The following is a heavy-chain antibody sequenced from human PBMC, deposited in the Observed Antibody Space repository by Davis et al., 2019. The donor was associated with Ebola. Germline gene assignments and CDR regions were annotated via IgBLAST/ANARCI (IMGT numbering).Heavy chain of an antibody. D-gene: IGHD6-6*01. V-gene: IGHV3-30-3*01. CDR1: GFTFSSYA. Sequence: PGGSLRLSCAASGFTFSSYAMHWVRQAPGKGLEWVAVISYDGSNKYYADSVKGRFTISRDNAKNSLYLQMNSLRAEDTAVYYCAREFGSSSATDYWGQGTLVTVSS. CDR3: AREFGSSSATDY. J-gene: IGHJ4*02. CDR2: ISYDGSNK.